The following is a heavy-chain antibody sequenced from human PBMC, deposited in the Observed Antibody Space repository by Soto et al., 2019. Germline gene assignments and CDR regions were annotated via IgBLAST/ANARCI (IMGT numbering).Heavy chain of an antibody. CDR3: ARSGYSSGWYLNY. CDR1: GYNFTSYW. V-gene: IGHV5-51*01. Sequence: GESLKISCKGSGYNFTSYWIGWVRQMPGKGLEWMGIIYPGDSDTRYSPSFQGQVTISADKSISTAYLQWSSLNVSDIAMYYWARSGYSSGWYLNYWGQGTLVTVSS. J-gene: IGHJ4*02. CDR2: IYPGDSDT. D-gene: IGHD6-19*01.